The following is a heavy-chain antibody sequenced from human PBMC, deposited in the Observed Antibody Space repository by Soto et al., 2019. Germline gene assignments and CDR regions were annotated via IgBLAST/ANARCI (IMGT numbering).Heavy chain of an antibody. CDR1: GGTLYNYA. Sequence: QVQLVQSGAEVKKPGSSVKVSCKASGGTLYNYAISWVRQAPRHGLEWMGGIILISGATSYAQKFQGRVTITADESTSIAYMELSSLRSEDTALYYCARGDYYDSGSYYLDAFNMWCQWPMVTVSS. D-gene: IGHD3-10*01. V-gene: IGHV1-69*01. CDR3: ARGDYYDSGSYYLDAFNM. CDR2: IILISGAT. J-gene: IGHJ3*02.